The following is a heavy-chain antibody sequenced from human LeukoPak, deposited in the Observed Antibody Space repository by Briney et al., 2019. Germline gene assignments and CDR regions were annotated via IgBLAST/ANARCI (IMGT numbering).Heavy chain of an antibody. CDR3: ARAALGYYDSSGYPY. Sequence: ASVKVYCKASGYAFTGYYMHWVRQAPGQGLEWMGWINPNSGGTNYAQKFQGRVTMTRDTSISTAYMELSRLRSDDTAVYYCARAALGYYDSSGYPYWGQGTLVTVSS. CDR1: GYAFTGYY. V-gene: IGHV1-2*02. J-gene: IGHJ4*02. D-gene: IGHD3-22*01. CDR2: INPNSGGT.